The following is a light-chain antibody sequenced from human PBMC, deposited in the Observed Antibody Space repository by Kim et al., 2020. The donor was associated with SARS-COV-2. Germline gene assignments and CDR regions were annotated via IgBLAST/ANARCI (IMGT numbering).Light chain of an antibody. CDR2: WAS. CDR1: QSVLYSSNNKNY. V-gene: IGKV4-1*01. J-gene: IGKJ2*01. Sequence: RATINSKSSQSVLYSSNNKNYVTWYQQKPGQPPNLLIYWASTRASGVPDRFSGSGSGTDFTLTITSLQAEDVAVYYCQQYYSTPRTFGQGTKLEI. CDR3: QQYYSTPRT.